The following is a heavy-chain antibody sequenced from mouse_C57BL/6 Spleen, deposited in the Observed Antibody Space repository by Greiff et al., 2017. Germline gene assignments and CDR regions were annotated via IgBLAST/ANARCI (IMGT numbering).Heavy chain of an antibody. V-gene: IGHV1-82*01. CDR3: ARGVITTVVKAMDY. Sequence: VQLQQSGPELVKPGASVKISCKASGYAFSSSWMNWVKQRPGKGLEWIGRIYPGDGDTNYNGKFKGKATLTADKSSSTAYMQLSSLTSEDSAVYFCARGVITTVVKAMDYWGQGTSVTVSS. J-gene: IGHJ4*01. CDR2: IYPGDGDT. CDR1: GYAFSSSW. D-gene: IGHD1-1*01.